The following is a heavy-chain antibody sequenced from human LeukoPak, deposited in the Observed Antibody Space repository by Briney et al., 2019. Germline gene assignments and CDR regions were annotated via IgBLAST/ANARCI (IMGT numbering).Heavy chain of an antibody. D-gene: IGHD1-26*01. CDR3: ASGVGASGINWFDP. CDR2: ISSSSSYI. CDR1: GFTFSSYS. V-gene: IGHV3-21*01. J-gene: IGHJ5*02. Sequence: PGGSLRLSCAASGFTFSSYSMNWVRQAPGKGLEWVSSISSSSSYIYYADSVKGRFTISRDNAKNSLYLQMNSLRAEDTAVYYCASGVGASGINWFDPWGQGTLVTVSS.